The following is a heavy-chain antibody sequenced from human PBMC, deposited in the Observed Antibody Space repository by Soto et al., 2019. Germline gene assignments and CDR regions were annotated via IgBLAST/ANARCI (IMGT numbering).Heavy chain of an antibody. CDR2: IKLDGSEK. J-gene: IGHJ3*01. CDR1: GFTFSTYW. V-gene: IGHV3-7*05. D-gene: IGHD6-19*01. Sequence: AGSLRLSCAASGFTFSTYWMSWGRQAPGKGLEWVANIKLDGSEKYYVDSVKGRFTISRENAKTSVYLQMNSLRAEDTAVYYCARESSGWNDAFDVWGQGKMVTVS. CDR3: ARESSGWNDAFDV.